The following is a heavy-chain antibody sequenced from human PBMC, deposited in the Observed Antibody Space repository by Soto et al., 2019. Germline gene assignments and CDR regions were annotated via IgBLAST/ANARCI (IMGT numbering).Heavy chain of an antibody. CDR2: ISSSSSYI. CDR1: GFTFSSYS. Sequence: GGSLRLSCAASGFTFSSYSMNWVRQAPGKGLEWVSSISSSSSYIYYADSVKGRFTISRDNAKNSLYLQMNSLRAEDTAVYYCARDFRGNIAVAGTGAGVDYWGQGTLVTVSS. D-gene: IGHD6-19*01. V-gene: IGHV3-21*01. J-gene: IGHJ4*02. CDR3: ARDFRGNIAVAGTGAGVDY.